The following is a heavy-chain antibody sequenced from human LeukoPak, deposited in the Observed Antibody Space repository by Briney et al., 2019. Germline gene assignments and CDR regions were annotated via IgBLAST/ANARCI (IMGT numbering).Heavy chain of an antibody. CDR1: GYTFTSYG. Sequence: ASVKVSCKASGYTFTSYGISWVRQAPGQGLEWMGWISAYNGNTNYAQKLQGRVTMTTDTSTSTAYMELRSLRSDDTAVYYCARVELGSVAGTPPDYWGQGTLVTVSS. J-gene: IGHJ4*02. D-gene: IGHD6-19*01. V-gene: IGHV1-18*01. CDR2: ISAYNGNT. CDR3: ARVELGSVAGTPPDY.